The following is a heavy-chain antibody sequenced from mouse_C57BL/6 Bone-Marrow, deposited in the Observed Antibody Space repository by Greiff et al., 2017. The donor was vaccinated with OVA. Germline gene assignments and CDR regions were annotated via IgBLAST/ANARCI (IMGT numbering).Heavy chain of an antibody. CDR1: GFTFSSYA. CDR2: ISSGGDYI. D-gene: IGHD2-3*01. J-gene: IGHJ3*01. V-gene: IGHV5-9-1*02. Sequence: EVHVVESGEGLVKPGGSLKLSCAASGFTFSSYAMSWVRQTPEKRLEWVAYISSGGDYIYYADTVKGRFTISRDKARNTLYLQMSSLKSEDTAMYYCTRDGRGFAYWGQGKLVTVSA. CDR3: TRDGRGFAY.